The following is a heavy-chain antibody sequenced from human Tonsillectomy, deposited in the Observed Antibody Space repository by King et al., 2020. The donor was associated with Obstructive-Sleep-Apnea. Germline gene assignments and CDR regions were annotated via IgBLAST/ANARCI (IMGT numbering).Heavy chain of an antibody. CDR3: ARQPGGQYGSGREVDF. D-gene: IGHD3-10*01. J-gene: IGHJ4*02. CDR2: IDPSGSYT. CDR1: GYSFTNYW. Sequence: QLVQSGAEVKKPGESLRISCKGSGYSFTNYWISWVRQMPGKGLEWMGRIDPSGSYTNYSPSFQGHVTISADKSINTAYLQWSSLKASDTAMYYCARQPGGQYGSGREVDFWGQGTLVTVSS. V-gene: IGHV5-10-1*03.